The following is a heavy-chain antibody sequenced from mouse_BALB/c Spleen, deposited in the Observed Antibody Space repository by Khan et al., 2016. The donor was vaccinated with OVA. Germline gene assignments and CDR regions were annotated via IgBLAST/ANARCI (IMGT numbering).Heavy chain of an antibody. V-gene: IGHV1S29*02. CDR2: FYPNSGGS. CDR3: VRSGYGSFAF. CDR1: GYTFTDYN. Sequence: IQLVQSGPEVVKPGASVKISCKASGYTFTDYNMDWVKQRHGKSLEWIGYFYPNSGGSGYNQKFKTKATLTVDISSSTAYMDLRSLTSEDSAVYYCVRSGYGSFAFLGQGTLVTVSA. J-gene: IGHJ3*01. D-gene: IGHD1-2*01.